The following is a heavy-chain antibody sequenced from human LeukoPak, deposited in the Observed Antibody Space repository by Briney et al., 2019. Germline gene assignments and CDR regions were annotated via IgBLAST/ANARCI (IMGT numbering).Heavy chain of an antibody. Sequence: SETLSLTCTVSGGPISSSGYYWGWIRQPPGKGLEWMGSIYYSGSTYYNPSLKSRVTISVDTSKNQFSLKLSSVTAADTAVYYCARQLMVYAIHPDYWGQGTLVTVSS. CDR2: IYYSGST. CDR1: GGPISSSGYY. J-gene: IGHJ4*02. D-gene: IGHD2-8*01. V-gene: IGHV4-39*01. CDR3: ARQLMVYAIHPDY.